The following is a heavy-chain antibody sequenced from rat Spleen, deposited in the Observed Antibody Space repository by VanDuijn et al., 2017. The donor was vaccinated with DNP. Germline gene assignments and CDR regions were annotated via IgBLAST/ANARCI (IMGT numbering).Heavy chain of an antibody. D-gene: IGHD5-1*01. CDR3: ARGSGTYYWYFDF. CDR2: IHSDGSST. V-gene: IGHV5-7*01. Sequence: EVQLVESGGGLVQPGRSLKLSCAASGFTFSDYNMAWVRQAPKRGLEWITTIHSDGSSTYYRDSVRGRLTISRDNAKNTLYLQMNSLRSEDTATYYCARGSGTYYWYFDFWGPGTMVTVSS. J-gene: IGHJ1*01. CDR1: GFTFSDYN.